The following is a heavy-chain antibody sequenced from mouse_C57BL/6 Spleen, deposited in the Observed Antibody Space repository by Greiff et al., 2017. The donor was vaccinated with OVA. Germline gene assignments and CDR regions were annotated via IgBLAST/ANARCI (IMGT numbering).Heavy chain of an antibody. CDR1: GYAFSSSW. V-gene: IGHV1-82*01. D-gene: IGHD2-3*01. CDR2: IYPGDGDT. Sequence: VQLQQSGPELVKPGASVKISCKASGYAFSSSWMNWVKQRHGQCLVWIVRIYPGDGDTNYNGKFKGKATLPADTFSSTGYMQLISLTSEDSAVYFCARSGDGYFQYYFYYWGQGTTLTVSS. CDR3: ARSGDGYFQYYFYY. J-gene: IGHJ2*01.